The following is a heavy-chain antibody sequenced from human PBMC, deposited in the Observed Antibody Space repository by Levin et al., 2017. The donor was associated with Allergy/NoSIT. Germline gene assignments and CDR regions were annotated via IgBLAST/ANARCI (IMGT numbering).Heavy chain of an antibody. CDR2: IFPSDSDT. D-gene: IGHD4-23*01. CDR3: TRRDSDGSNSFDY. V-gene: IGHV5-51*01. Sequence: GESLKISCQASGYSFTSFWFGWVRQRPGKGLEWMGLIFPSDSDTRVSPSFQGQIIMSVDKSINTAYLQWSSLKASDSAMYYCTRRDSDGSNSFDYWGQGTLVTVSP. CDR1: GYSFTSFW. J-gene: IGHJ4*02.